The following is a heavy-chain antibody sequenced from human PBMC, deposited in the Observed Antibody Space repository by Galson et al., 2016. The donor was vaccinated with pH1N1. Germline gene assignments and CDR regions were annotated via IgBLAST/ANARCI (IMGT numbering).Heavy chain of an antibody. J-gene: IGHJ6*03. CDR1: GYIFTNYW. D-gene: IGHD5-18*01. Sequence: QSGAEVKQPGESLKISCEGSGYIFTNYWIGWVRQMPGKGLELMGIIYTGESDTRYSQSFQGRVTISVAKSIDIAYLQWITLTASETAIYFCAILRASSYGRAQYYMAVWGKGTTVTVSS. CDR2: IYTGESDT. CDR3: AILRASSYGRAQYYMAV. V-gene: IGHV5-51*01.